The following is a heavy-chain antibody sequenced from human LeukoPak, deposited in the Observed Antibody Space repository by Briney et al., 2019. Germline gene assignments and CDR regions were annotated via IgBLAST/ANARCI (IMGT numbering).Heavy chain of an antibody. D-gene: IGHD4-17*01. CDR3: AKDKGYGVYYFDY. J-gene: IGHJ4*02. CDR1: GFTFSSYG. CDR2: ISYDGSNK. Sequence: PGRSLGLSCAASGFTFSSYGMHWVRQAPGKGLEWVAVISYDGSNKYYADSVKGRFTISRDNSKNTLYLQMNSLRAEDTAVYYCAKDKGYGVYYFDYWGQGTLVTVSS. V-gene: IGHV3-30*18.